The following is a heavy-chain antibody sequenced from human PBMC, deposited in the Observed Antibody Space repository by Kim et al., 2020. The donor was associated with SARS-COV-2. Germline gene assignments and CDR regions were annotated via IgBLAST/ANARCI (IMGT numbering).Heavy chain of an antibody. J-gene: IGHJ1*01. Sequence: GGSLRLSCAASGFTFSSNAMSWVRQAPGKGLEWVSAISINGDRTHYADSVKGRFTISRDNSKNTLYLQMNSLRAEDTALYYCAKHDSSAYYCFQHWGQGTLVTVSS. V-gene: IGHV3-23*01. D-gene: IGHD3-22*01. CDR3: AKHDSSAYYCFQH. CDR1: GFTFSSNA. CDR2: ISINGDRT.